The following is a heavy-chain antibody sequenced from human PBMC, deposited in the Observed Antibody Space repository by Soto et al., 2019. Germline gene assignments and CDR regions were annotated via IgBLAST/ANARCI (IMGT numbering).Heavy chain of an antibody. J-gene: IGHJ4*01. CDR2: IWYDGSNK. CDR3: ARDRCSSTSCYVVSRGFSSGWYVFDY. CDR1: GFTFSSYG. D-gene: IGHD2-2*01. Sequence: QVQLVESGGGVVQPGRSLRLSCAASGFTFSSYGMHWVRQAPGKGLEWVAVIWYDGSNKYYADSVKGRFTISRDNSKKTLYLQMNSLRAADTAVYYCARDRCSSTSCYVVSRGFSSGWYVFDYWGHGTLVTVSS. V-gene: IGHV3-33*01.